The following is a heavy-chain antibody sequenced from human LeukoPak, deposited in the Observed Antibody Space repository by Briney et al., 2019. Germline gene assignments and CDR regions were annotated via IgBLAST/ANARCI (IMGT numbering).Heavy chain of an antibody. CDR2: IKPDGSEK. J-gene: IGHJ4*02. CDR3: ARGQMAGY. D-gene: IGHD5-24*01. CDR1: GFPFSSYW. V-gene: IGHV3-7*05. Sequence: GGSLRLSCAASGFPFSSYWMSWVRQAPGKGLEWVANIKPDGSEKSYVDSVKGRFTISRDNAKNSLYLQMNSLRAEDTAVYYCARGQMAGYWGQGTLVTVSS.